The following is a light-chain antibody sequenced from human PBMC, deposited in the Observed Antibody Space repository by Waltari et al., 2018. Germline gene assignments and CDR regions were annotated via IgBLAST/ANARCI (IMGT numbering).Light chain of an antibody. CDR1: SSTIGRNH. V-gene: IGLV1-44*01. CDR2: TDN. Sequence: QSVLTQPLSASGTPGQGVTISCSGSSSTIGRNHVRWYQQFPGTAPQLLMHTDNQRPSGVPDRFSGSKSGTSASLAISGLQVMDEAEYFCATWDDSLNGRVFGAGTKVTVL. J-gene: IGLJ3*02. CDR3: ATWDDSLNGRV.